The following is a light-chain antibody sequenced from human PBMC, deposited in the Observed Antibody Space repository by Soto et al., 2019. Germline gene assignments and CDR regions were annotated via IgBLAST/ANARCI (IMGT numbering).Light chain of an antibody. CDR1: QSINDW. Sequence: IQMTQSPSTLSASVGDRVTITCRASQSINDWLAWYQQKPGKAPKLLIYKASNLYSGVPSRFSGGGSGTEFTLTISSLQPDDFATYYCQQFSSFWTFGQGTKVEIK. V-gene: IGKV1-5*03. CDR2: KAS. J-gene: IGKJ1*01. CDR3: QQFSSFWT.